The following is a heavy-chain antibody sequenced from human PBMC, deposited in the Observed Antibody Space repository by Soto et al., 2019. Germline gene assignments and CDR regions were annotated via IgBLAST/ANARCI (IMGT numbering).Heavy chain of an antibody. J-gene: IGHJ4*02. D-gene: IGHD2-15*01. CDR3: ARVRGGGSEYFFDY. V-gene: IGHV1-46*01. Sequence: ASVKVSCKASGYPFTRYNVHWVRQAPGQGLEWMTIINPSGGTTYYVQKFEGRVTLTTDTSTSTVYMELSSLRSDDTAVYYCARVRGGGSEYFFDYWGQGTLVTVSS. CDR2: INPSGGTT. CDR1: GYPFTRYN.